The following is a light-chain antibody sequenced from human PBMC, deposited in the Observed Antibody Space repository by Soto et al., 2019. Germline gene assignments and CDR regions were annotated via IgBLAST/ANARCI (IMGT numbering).Light chain of an antibody. CDR3: CSYAGSRTPLI. CDR2: EVS. Sequence: QSALTQAASVSGSPGQSITISCTGTSSDVGSYNLVSWYQQHPGKAPKLMIYEVSKRPSGLSNRFSGSKSGNTASLTISGLQAEVEADYYCCSYAGSRTPLIFGTGTKLTVL. J-gene: IGLJ1*01. CDR1: SSDVGSYNL. V-gene: IGLV2-23*02.